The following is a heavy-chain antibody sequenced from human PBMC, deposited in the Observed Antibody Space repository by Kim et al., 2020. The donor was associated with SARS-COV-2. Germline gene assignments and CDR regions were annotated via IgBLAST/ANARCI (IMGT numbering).Heavy chain of an antibody. Sequence: GGSLRLSCAASGFTFSSYWMSWVRQAPGKGLEWVANIKEDGSDKYYVDSVKGRFTISRDNAKNSLYLQMTSLRAEDTAVYYCASDPRGGGGYNSLGYWGHGTLVTVSS. J-gene: IGHJ4*01. V-gene: IGHV3-7*01. CDR2: IKEDGSDK. CDR3: ASDPRGGGGYNSLGY. D-gene: IGHD5-12*01. CDR1: GFTFSSYW.